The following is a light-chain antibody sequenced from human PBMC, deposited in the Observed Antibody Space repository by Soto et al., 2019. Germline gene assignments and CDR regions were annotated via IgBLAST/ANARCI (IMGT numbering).Light chain of an antibody. CDR2: GAS. V-gene: IGKV3-15*01. J-gene: IGKJ2*01. Sequence: EIVMTQSPATLSVSPGERATLSCRASQSVSSNLAWYQQKPGQAPGLLIYGASTRATGIPARFSGSGSGTEFTHTISSLQSEDFAVYYCQQYNTWPLYTFGQGTKLEIK. CDR3: QQYNTWPLYT. CDR1: QSVSSN.